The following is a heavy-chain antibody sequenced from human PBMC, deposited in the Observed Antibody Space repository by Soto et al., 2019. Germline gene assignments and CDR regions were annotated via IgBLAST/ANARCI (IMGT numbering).Heavy chain of an antibody. CDR1: GGSFSGYY. D-gene: IGHD3-22*01. CDR2: INHSGST. CDR3: ARTGSGYSYYYYYGLDV. V-gene: IGHV4-34*01. J-gene: IGHJ6*02. Sequence: SETLSLTCAVYGGSFSGYYWSWIRQPPGKGLEWVGEINHSGSTNYNPSLKSRVTISVDTSKNQFSLKLSSVTAADTAVYYCARTGSGYSYYYYYGLDVWGQGTTVTASS.